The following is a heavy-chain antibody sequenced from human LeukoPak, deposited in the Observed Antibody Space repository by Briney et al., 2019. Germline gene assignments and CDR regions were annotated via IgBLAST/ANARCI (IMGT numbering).Heavy chain of an antibody. CDR3: ARESDSGKDFDC. CDR1: AYTFTDYY. V-gene: IGHV1-46*01. J-gene: IGHJ4*02. D-gene: IGHD1-26*01. Sequence: ASVKVSCKASAYTFTDYYMHWVRQAPGQGLEWMGWINPSNGNTNYAQKFQGRVTMTRDTSTSTVYMELNSLGSEDTAVYYCARESDSGKDFDCWGQGTLVTVSS. CDR2: INPSNGNT.